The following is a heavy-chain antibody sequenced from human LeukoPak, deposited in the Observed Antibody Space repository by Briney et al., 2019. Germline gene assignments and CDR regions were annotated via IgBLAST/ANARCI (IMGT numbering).Heavy chain of an antibody. CDR3: ARDFSNVVVTAILEYNWFDP. V-gene: IGHV1-18*01. D-gene: IGHD2-21*02. CDR1: GYTFTSYG. J-gene: IGHJ5*02. CDR2: ISAYNGNT. Sequence: ASVKVSCKASGYTFTSYGISWVRQAPGQGLEWMGWISAYNGNTNYAQKLQGRVTMTTDTSTSTAYMELRSLRSDDTAVYYCARDFSNVVVTAILEYNWFDPWGQGTLDTVSS.